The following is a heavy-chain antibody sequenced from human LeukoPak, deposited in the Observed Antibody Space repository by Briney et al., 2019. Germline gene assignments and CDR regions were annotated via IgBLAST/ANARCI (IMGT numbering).Heavy chain of an antibody. CDR3: AKRGVVIRVILVGFHKEAYYFDS. V-gene: IGHV3-23*01. CDR1: GITLSNYG. J-gene: IGHJ4*02. Sequence: GGSLRLSCADSGITLSNYGMTWVRQAPGKGLEWVAGISDTGKKTNYADSVKGRFTISRDNPQNTLYLQMNSLRAEDTAVYFCAKRGVVIRVILVGFHKEAYYFDSWGQGALVTVSS. CDR2: ISDTGKKT. D-gene: IGHD3-22*01.